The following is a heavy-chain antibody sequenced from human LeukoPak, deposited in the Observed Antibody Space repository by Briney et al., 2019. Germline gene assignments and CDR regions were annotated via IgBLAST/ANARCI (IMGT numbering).Heavy chain of an antibody. CDR1: GFTVSSNY. V-gene: IGHV3-66*01. CDR2: IYSGGST. D-gene: IGHD2-15*01. CDR3: ARGPPGYCSGGSCYSRFDY. Sequence: GGSLRLSCAASGFTVSSNYMSWVRQAPGKGLEWVSVIYSGGSTYYADSVKGRFTISRDNSKNTLYLQMNSLRAEDTAVYYCARGPPGYCSGGSCYSRFDYWGQGTLVTVSS. J-gene: IGHJ4*02.